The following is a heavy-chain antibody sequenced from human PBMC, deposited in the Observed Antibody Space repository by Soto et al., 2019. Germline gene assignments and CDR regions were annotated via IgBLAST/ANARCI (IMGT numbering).Heavy chain of an antibody. Sequence: GGSLRLSCAASGFTFDDYGMSWVRQAPGKGLEWVSGINWNGGSTGYADSVKGRFTISRDNAKNSLYLQMNSLRAEDTALYHCARDQGYCSSTSCQNWFDPWGQGTLVTVSS. CDR2: INWNGGST. V-gene: IGHV3-20*01. J-gene: IGHJ5*02. CDR1: GFTFDDYG. CDR3: ARDQGYCSSTSCQNWFDP. D-gene: IGHD2-2*01.